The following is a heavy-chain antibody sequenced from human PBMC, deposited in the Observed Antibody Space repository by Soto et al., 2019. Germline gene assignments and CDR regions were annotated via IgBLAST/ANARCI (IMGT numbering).Heavy chain of an antibody. CDR1: GASITSYF. Sequence: KPSETLSLTCTVSGASITSYFLNWIRQAPGKGLEWIGYMYFNESTNYNPSLKSRVMMSLDTSKSLFSLKLNSVTAADTAIYYCARDHKEAFDIWGQGTLVT. V-gene: IGHV4-59*01. J-gene: IGHJ3*02. CDR2: MYFNEST. CDR3: ARDHKEAFDI.